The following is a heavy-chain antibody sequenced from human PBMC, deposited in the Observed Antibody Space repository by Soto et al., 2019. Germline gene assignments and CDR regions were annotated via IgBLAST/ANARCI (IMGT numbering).Heavy chain of an antibody. D-gene: IGHD3-3*01. J-gene: IGHJ4*02. CDR2: LSFDGHHK. CDR3: AKGFRSLEWYSLAPFDY. Sequence: GGSLRLSCSASGFTFSSHGMHWIRQAPGKGLEWVAVLSFDGHHKYFADSVKGRFTISRDNSRSTLYLHMNSLRVEDTAVYYCAKGFRSLEWYSLAPFDYWGQGALVTVSS. V-gene: IGHV3-30*18. CDR1: GFTFSSHG.